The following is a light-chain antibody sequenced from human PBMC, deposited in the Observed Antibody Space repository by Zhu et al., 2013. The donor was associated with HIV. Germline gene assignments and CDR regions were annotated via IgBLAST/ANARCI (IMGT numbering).Light chain of an antibody. Sequence: EIVMTQSPATLSVSPGERATLSCRASQSVANSLAWYQQKPGQAPRLVIYDASRRATGIPARFSGSGSVRDFTLTITGLEPEDFAVYYCQQYGSSPLTFGGGT. CDR1: QSVANS. CDR2: DAS. CDR3: QQYGSSPLT. J-gene: IGKJ4*01. V-gene: IGKV3-20*01.